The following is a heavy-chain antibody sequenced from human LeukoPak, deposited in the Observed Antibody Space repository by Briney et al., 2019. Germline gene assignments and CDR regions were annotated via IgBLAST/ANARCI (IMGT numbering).Heavy chain of an antibody. J-gene: IGHJ4*02. V-gene: IGHV4-59*02. CDR3: ARDRSGWYRSFDY. Sequence: SETLSLTCTVSGGSVSGYYWSWIRQPPGKGLEWIGYIYYSGSTNYNPSLKSRVTISLDTSKNHFSLKLSSVTAADTAVYYCARDRSGWYRSFDYWGRGTLVTVSS. CDR1: GGSVSGYY. D-gene: IGHD6-19*01. CDR2: IYYSGST.